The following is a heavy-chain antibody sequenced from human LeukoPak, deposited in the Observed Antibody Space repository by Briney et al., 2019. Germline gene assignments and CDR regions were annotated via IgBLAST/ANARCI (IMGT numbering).Heavy chain of an antibody. CDR1: GFTFSAYW. V-gene: IGHV3-74*01. D-gene: IGHD2-8*02. J-gene: IGHJ6*02. CDR3: TRVQAGRSGLMDV. CDR2: INSDGSTI. Sequence: GGSLRLSCAASGFTFSAYWMHWVRQAPGKGLVWVSRINSDGSTINYADSVKGRFTISRDNSKNTLYLQMNSLRDEDAAVYHCTRVQAGRSGLMDVWGRGTTVTVSS.